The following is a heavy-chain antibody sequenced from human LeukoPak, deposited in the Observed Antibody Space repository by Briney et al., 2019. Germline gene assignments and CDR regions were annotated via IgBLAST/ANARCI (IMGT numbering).Heavy chain of an antibody. CDR1: GFTFSSYA. CDR3: AGEGYSYGYDY. D-gene: IGHD5-18*01. CDR2: ISYDGSNK. V-gene: IGHV3-30*04. Sequence: GGSLRLSCAASGFTFSSYAMHWVRQAPGKGLEWVAVISYDGSNKYYADSVKGRFTISRGNSKNTLYLQMNSLRAEDTAVYYCAGEGYSYGYDYWGQGTLVTVSS. J-gene: IGHJ4*02.